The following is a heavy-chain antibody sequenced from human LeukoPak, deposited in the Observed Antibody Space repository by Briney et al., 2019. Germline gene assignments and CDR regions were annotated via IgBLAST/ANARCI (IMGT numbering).Heavy chain of an antibody. CDR2: ISNTNSYI. V-gene: IGHV3-21*01. CDR3: ARDTGG. D-gene: IGHD1-14*01. Sequence: PGGSLRLSCAASGFTFSSYSMYWVRQAPGKGLEWVSCISNTNSYIYYADSVKGRFTISRDNAKNTLYLQMNSLRAEDTAVCYCARDTGGWGQGTLVTVSS. J-gene: IGHJ4*02. CDR1: GFTFSSYS.